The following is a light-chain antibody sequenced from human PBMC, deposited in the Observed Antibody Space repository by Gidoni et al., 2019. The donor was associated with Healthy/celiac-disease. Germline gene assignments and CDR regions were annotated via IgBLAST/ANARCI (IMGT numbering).Light chain of an antibody. CDR2: KDS. CDR3: QSADSSGTLL. V-gene: IGLV3-25*03. J-gene: IGLJ2*01. CDR1: ALPKQY. Sequence: SYELPQPPSVSVSPGQTARITCSGDALPKQYAYWYQQKPGQAPVLVIYKDSERPSGIPERFSGSSSGTTVTLTISGVQAEDEADYYCQSADSSGTLLFGGGTKLTV.